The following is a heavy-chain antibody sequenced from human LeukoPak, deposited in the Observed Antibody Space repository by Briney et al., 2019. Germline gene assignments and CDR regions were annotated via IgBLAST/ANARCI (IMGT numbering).Heavy chain of an antibody. CDR3: ARGRYCSADICSGGDAFDI. CDR1: GGSINNYY. CDR2: IYNRGST. V-gene: IGHV4-4*07. J-gene: IGHJ3*02. Sequence: SETLSLTCTVSGGSINNYYWSWIRQPAGTGLEGIGRIYNRGSTNYNPSLKSRVTMSVDTSKNQFSLKLSSVTAADTSVYYCARGRYCSADICSGGDAFDIWGQGTMVSVSS. D-gene: IGHD2-15*01.